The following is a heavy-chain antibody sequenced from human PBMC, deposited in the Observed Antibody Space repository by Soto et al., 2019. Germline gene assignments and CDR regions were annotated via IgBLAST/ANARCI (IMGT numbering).Heavy chain of an antibody. CDR1: GFTFSSYA. CDR2: ISGSGDST. J-gene: IGHJ4*02. V-gene: IGHV3-23*01. Sequence: EVQLLESGGGLVQPGGSLRLSCAASGFTFSSYAMNWVRQAPGKGLEWVSVISGSGDSTYYADSVKGQFTISRDNSKNTLYLQMNSLRAEDTAVYYCAKRSSRWCFDYWGQGTLVTVSS. CDR3: AKRSSRWCFDY. D-gene: IGHD2-8*02.